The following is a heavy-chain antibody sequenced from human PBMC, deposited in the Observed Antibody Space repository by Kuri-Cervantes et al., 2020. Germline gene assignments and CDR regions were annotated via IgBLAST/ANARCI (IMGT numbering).Heavy chain of an antibody. D-gene: IGHD5-18*01. CDR2: IYSGGST. CDR3: ARGSGYRFVDY. V-gene: IGHV3-53*01. Sequence: LSLTCAASGFTVSSNYMSWVRQAPGKGLEWVSVIYSGGSTYYADSVKGRFTISRDNSKNTLYLQMNSLRAEDTAVYYCARGSGYRFVDYWGQGTLVTVSS. CDR1: GFTVSSNY. J-gene: IGHJ4*02.